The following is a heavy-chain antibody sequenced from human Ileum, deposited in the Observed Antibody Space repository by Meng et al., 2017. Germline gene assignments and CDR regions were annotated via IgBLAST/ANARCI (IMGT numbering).Heavy chain of an antibody. V-gene: IGHV3-30*10. CDR1: GFTFSSYD. CDR3: ARGRYDNNWYINY. CDR2: ISNDGSKK. J-gene: IGHJ4*02. Sequence: GGSLRLSCAASGFTFSSYDMHWVRQAPGKGLEWVAIISNDGSKKYYTDSVKGRFTISRDNSKETLDVQMNSLRVEDTAVYYCARGRYDNNWYINYWGQGTRVTGAS. D-gene: IGHD1-1*01.